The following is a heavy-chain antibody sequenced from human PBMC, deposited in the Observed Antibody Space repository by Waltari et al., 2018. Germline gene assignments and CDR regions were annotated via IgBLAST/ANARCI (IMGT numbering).Heavy chain of an antibody. V-gene: IGHV1-69*13. J-gene: IGHJ2*01. CDR3: ARERTDRFSGFTPPNWYFDL. Sequence: QVQLVQSGAEVKKPGSSVKVSCKASGGTFSSYAISWVRQAPGQGLEWMGRIIPIFGTANYAQKFQGRVTITADKSTSTAYMELSSLRSEDTAVYYCARERTDRFSGFTPPNWYFDLWGRGTLVTVSS. D-gene: IGHD1-26*01. CDR1: GGTFSSYA. CDR2: IIPIFGTA.